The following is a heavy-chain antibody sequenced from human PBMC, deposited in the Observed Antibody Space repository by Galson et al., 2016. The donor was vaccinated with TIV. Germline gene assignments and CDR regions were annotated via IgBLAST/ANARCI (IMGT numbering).Heavy chain of an antibody. CDR1: GFTFNDYG. V-gene: IGHV3-20*01. Sequence: SLRLSCAASGFTFNDYGMTWVRQAPGKGLEWVSDIIWNGGITDYADSVKGRFTISRDNAKNSLYLQMNSLRAEDTALYLCARHVTCGGDCYYVDLWSQGSLFSVSS. J-gene: IGHJ4*02. CDR3: ARHVTCGGDCYYVDL. D-gene: IGHD2-21*01. CDR2: IIWNGGIT.